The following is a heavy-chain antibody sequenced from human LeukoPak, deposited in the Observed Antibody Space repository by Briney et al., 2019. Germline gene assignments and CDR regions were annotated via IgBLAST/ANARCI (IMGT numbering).Heavy chain of an antibody. V-gene: IGHV1-18*01. CDR1: GYTFTSYD. Sequence: ASVKVSCEASGYTFTSYDISWVRQAPGQGLEWMGWISTYNGNTNYAQKLQGGVTMTTDTSTSTAYMEVRSLRSDDTAFYYCARVVGGSGSYSFDYWGQGTLVTVSS. CDR3: ARVVGGSGSYSFDY. D-gene: IGHD3-10*01. CDR2: ISTYNGNT. J-gene: IGHJ4*02.